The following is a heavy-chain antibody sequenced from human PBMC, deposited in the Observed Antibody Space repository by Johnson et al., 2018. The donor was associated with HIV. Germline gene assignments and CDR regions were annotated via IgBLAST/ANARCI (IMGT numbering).Heavy chain of an antibody. CDR3: ARGGWGDAFDI. V-gene: IGHV3-66*01. D-gene: IGHD3-16*01. CDR1: GFTVSGNY. Sequence: VQLVESGGGVVRPGGSLRLSCAASGFTVSGNYMNWVRQAPGKGLEWVSVIYSGGSTYYADSVKGRFTISRDNAKNSLYLQMNSLRAEDTAVYYCARGGWGDAFDIWGQGTMVTVSS. CDR2: IYSGGST. J-gene: IGHJ3*02.